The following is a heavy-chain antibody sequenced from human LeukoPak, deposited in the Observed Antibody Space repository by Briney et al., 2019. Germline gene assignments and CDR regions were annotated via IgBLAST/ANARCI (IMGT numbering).Heavy chain of an antibody. CDR3: ASTRGRYSSGWNKNAEYFQH. Sequence: PGGSLRLSCAASGFSVSSNYMSWVRQAPGKGLEWIGEINHSGSTNYNPSLKSRVTISVDTSKNQFSLKLSSVTAADTAVYYCASTRGRYSSGWNKNAEYFQHWGQGTLVTVSS. CDR1: GFSVSSNY. D-gene: IGHD6-19*01. V-gene: IGHV4-34*01. J-gene: IGHJ1*01. CDR2: INHSGST.